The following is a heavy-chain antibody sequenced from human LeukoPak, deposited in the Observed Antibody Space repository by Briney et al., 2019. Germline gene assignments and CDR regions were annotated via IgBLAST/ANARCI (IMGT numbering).Heavy chain of an antibody. CDR3: ARARYREINYAYAGGFYYMDV. V-gene: IGHV4-59*01. J-gene: IGHJ6*03. Sequence: NPSETLSLTCTVYGDSLSPYYWSWIRQSPGKGLEWIGYISYSGSTNSPPSLKSRVTISVDMSKPQFYLELSSVTAADTAVYYCARARYREINYAYAGGFYYMDVWGKGTTVTVSS. CDR1: GDSLSPYY. D-gene: IGHD1-26*01. CDR2: ISYSGST.